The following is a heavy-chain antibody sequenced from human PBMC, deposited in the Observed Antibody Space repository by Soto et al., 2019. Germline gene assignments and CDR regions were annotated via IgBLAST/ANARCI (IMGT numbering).Heavy chain of an antibody. D-gene: IGHD2-15*01. CDR3: ARDQPGYCSGGSCYGGFDAFDI. CDR1: GFTVSSNY. CDR2: IYSGGST. J-gene: IGHJ3*02. Sequence: GGSLRLSCAASGFTVSSNYMSWVRQAPGKGLEWVSVIYSGGSTYYADSVKGRFTISRDNSKNTLYLQMNSLRAEDTAVYYCARDQPGYCSGGSCYGGFDAFDIWGQGTMVTVSS. V-gene: IGHV3-66*01.